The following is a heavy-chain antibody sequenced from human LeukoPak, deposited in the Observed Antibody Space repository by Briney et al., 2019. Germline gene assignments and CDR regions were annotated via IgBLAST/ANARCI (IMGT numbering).Heavy chain of an antibody. CDR2: ISGNYGST. Sequence: GGSLRLSCAASGFAFSSNAMSWVRQAPGKGLEWVSTISGNYGSTYYADSVKGRFTISRDNFKNTVFLRMNSLRAEDTAVYYCAKVVLLLTASDAFDFWGQGTKVTVSS. V-gene: IGHV3-23*01. D-gene: IGHD2-21*02. CDR3: AKVVLLLTASDAFDF. J-gene: IGHJ3*01. CDR1: GFAFSSNA.